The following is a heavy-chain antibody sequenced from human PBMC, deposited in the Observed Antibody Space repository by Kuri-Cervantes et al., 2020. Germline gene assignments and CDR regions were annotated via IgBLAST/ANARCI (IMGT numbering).Heavy chain of an antibody. CDR1: GGSITSYY. CDR3: ARQGRYGDYYKY. Sequence: SETLSLTCTVSGGSITSYYWTWIRQSPVKGLEWIGEINHSGSTYSNPSLKSRVTISVDTSKNQFSLKLTSVTAADTAVYYCARQGRYGDYYKYWGQGTLVTVSS. CDR2: INHSGST. D-gene: IGHD4-17*01. V-gene: IGHV4-59*04. J-gene: IGHJ4*02.